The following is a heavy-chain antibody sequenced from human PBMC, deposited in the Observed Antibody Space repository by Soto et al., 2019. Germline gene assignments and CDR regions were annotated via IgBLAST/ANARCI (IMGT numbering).Heavy chain of an antibody. V-gene: IGHV3-33*06. D-gene: IGHD3-16*01. CDR1: GFTFSSYG. CDR2: IWYDGSNK. Sequence: PGGSLRLSCAASGFTFSSYGMHWVRQAPGKGLEWVAVIWYDGSNKYYADSVKGRFTISRDNSKNTLYLQMNSLRAEDTAVYYCAKDSTLGGWGGMDVWGQGTTVTVSS. CDR3: AKDSTLGGWGGMDV. J-gene: IGHJ6*02.